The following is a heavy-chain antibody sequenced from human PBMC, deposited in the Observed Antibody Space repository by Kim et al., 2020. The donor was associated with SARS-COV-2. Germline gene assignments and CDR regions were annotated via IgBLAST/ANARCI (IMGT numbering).Heavy chain of an antibody. CDR3: ARTSITMVRGVKVYYFDY. V-gene: IGHV4-59*13. D-gene: IGHD3-10*01. J-gene: IGHJ4*02. CDR1: GGSISSYY. CDR2: IYYSGST. Sequence: SETLSLTCTVSGGSISSYYWSWIRQPPGKGLEWIGYIYYSGSTNYNPSLKSRVTISVDTSKNQFSLKLSSVTAADTALYYCARTSITMVRGVKVYYFDYWGQGTLLTVSS.